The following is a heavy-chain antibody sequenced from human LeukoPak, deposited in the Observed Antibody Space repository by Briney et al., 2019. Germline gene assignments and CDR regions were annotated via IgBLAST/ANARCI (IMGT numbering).Heavy chain of an antibody. D-gene: IGHD3-3*01. Sequence: ASVKVSCKASGYTFTSYAMNWVRQAPGQGLEWMGWINTNTGNPTYAQGFTGRFVFSLDTPVSTAYLQICSLKAEDTAVYYCARGFDYDFWSGYFNNYYYYYYGMDVWGQGTTVTVSS. CDR2: INTNTGNP. CDR1: GYTFTSYA. J-gene: IGHJ6*02. V-gene: IGHV7-4-1*01. CDR3: ARGFDYDFWSGYFNNYYYYYYGMDV.